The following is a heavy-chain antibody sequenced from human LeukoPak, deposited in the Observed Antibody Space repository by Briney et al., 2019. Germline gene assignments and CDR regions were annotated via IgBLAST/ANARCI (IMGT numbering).Heavy chain of an antibody. CDR3: ARAPRGVVVKSDAFDI. D-gene: IGHD2-15*01. Sequence: SETLSLTCTVSGVSINTDFYYWSWIRQPPGKGLEYIGYIYYSGSTNYNPSLKSRVTISVDMSKNQFSLKLSSVTAADTAVYYCARAPRGVVVKSDAFDIWGQGTMVTVSS. CDR1: GVSINTDFYY. CDR2: IYYSGST. J-gene: IGHJ3*02. V-gene: IGHV4-61*01.